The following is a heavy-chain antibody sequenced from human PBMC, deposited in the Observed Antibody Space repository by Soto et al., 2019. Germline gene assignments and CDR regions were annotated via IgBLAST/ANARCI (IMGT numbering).Heavy chain of an antibody. CDR1: GFTFSSYA. D-gene: IGHD3-22*01. CDR2: ISSSSSYI. J-gene: IGHJ4*02. Sequence: GGSLRLSCAASGFTFSSYAMNWVRQAPGKGLEWVSSISSSSSYIYYADSVKGRFTISRDNAKNSLYLQMNSLRAEDTAVYYCARVGHNYYDSSDYWGQGTLVTVSS. CDR3: ARVGHNYYDSSDY. V-gene: IGHV3-21*01.